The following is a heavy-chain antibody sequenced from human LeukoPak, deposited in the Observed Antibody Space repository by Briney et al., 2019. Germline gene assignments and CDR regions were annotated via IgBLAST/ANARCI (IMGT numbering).Heavy chain of an antibody. Sequence: RAGGSLRLSCAASGFTFSSYAMSWVRQAPGKGLEWVSAISGSGGSTYYADSVKGRFTISRDNSKNTLYPQMNSLRADDTAVYFCAKVVNLYYYYGMDVWGQGTTVTVSS. CDR1: GFTFSSYA. CDR2: ISGSGGST. V-gene: IGHV3-23*01. CDR3: AKVVNLYYYYGMDV. J-gene: IGHJ6*02.